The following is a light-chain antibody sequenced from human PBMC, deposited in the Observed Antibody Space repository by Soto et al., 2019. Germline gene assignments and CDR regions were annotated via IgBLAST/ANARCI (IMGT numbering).Light chain of an antibody. Sequence: QSALTQPASVSGSPGQSITISCTGSSSDVGGHNYVSWYQQHPGKAPKIMIYEVSNRPSGVSNRFSGSKSGNTASLTISGLQAEDEADYYCSSHTNSNTRIFGGGTKVTVL. CDR1: SSDVGGHNY. V-gene: IGLV2-14*01. J-gene: IGLJ2*01. CDR2: EVS. CDR3: SSHTNSNTRI.